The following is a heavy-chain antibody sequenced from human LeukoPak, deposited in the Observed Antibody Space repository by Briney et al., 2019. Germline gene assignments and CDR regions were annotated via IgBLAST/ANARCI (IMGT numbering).Heavy chain of an antibody. CDR3: ARVKKRYCSGGSCYRGGWFDP. Sequence: PSETLSLTCAVYGGSFSGYYWSWIRQPPGKGLEWIGEINHSGSTNYNPSLKSRVTISVDTSKNRFSLRLSSVTAADTAVYYCARVKKRYCSGGSCYRGGWFDPWGQGTLVTVSS. CDR2: INHSGST. J-gene: IGHJ5*02. V-gene: IGHV4-34*01. D-gene: IGHD2-15*01. CDR1: GGSFSGYY.